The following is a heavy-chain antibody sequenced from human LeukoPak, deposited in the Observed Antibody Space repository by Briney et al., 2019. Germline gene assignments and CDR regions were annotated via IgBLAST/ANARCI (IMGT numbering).Heavy chain of an antibody. Sequence: PGESLKISCKGSGYSFTSYWIGWVRQMPGKGLEWMGIIYPGDSDTRYSPSFQGQVTISADKSISTAYLQWSSLKASDTAMYYCARQEGAVAGETWFDPWGQGTLVTVSS. CDR2: IYPGDSDT. D-gene: IGHD6-19*01. J-gene: IGHJ5*02. V-gene: IGHV5-51*01. CDR3: ARQEGAVAGETWFDP. CDR1: GYSFTSYW.